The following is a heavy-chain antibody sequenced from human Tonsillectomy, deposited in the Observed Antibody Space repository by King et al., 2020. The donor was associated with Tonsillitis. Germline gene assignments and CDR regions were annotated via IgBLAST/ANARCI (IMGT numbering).Heavy chain of an antibody. J-gene: IGHJ6*03. CDR3: ARVGSRNFYYMDV. V-gene: IGHV4-31*03. Sequence: VQLQESGPGLVKPSQTLSLTCSVSGASITSGGDYWSWIRQHPGKGLEWIGDIYNSGSTHYNPSLKSRVTISVDTSKNQFSLKVTSVTAAHTAVYYCARVGSRNFYYMDVWGRGTTVTVSS. CDR2: IYNSGST. D-gene: IGHD1-26*01. CDR1: GASITSGGDY.